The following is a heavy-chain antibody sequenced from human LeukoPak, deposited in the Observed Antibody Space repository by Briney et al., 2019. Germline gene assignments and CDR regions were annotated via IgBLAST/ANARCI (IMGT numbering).Heavy chain of an antibody. Sequence: GGSLRLSCATSGFTFSSYAMSWVRQAPGKGLEWVSAIRGSGDSTTTYYADSVKGRFTISRDNSKNTLYLQMNSLRAEDTAVYYCARGSPPYYDFWSGYFHGNYYGMDVWGQGTTVTVSS. CDR3: ARGSPPYYDFWSGYFHGNYYGMDV. CDR2: IRGSGDSTTT. J-gene: IGHJ6*02. V-gene: IGHV3-23*01. D-gene: IGHD3-3*01. CDR1: GFTFSSYA.